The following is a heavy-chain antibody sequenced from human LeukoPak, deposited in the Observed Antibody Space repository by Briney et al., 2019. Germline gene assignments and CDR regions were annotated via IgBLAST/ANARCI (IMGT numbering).Heavy chain of an antibody. Sequence: ASVKVSCKASGYTFTSYYMHWVRQAPGQGLEWMGIINPSGGSTSYAQKFQGRVTMTRDTSTSTVYMELSSLRSEDTAVYYCARDTFVGYDILTGYSATSHFDYWGQGTLVTVSS. D-gene: IGHD3-9*01. CDR1: GYTFTSYY. V-gene: IGHV1-46*01. CDR2: INPSGGST. J-gene: IGHJ4*02. CDR3: ARDTFVGYDILTGYSATSHFDY.